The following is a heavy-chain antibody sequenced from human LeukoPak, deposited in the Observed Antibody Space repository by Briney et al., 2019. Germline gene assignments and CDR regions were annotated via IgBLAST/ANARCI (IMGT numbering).Heavy chain of an antibody. CDR1: GYTFTGYY. CDR2: INPNSGGT. V-gene: IGHV1-2*02. J-gene: IGHJ4*02. Sequence: ASVKVSCKASGYTFTGYYMHWVRQAPGQGLVWMGWINPNSGGTNYAQKFQGRVTMTRDTSISTAYMELSRLRSDDTAVYYCAREIVVVPAARGVGNYWGQGTLVTVSS. CDR3: AREIVVVPAARGVGNY. D-gene: IGHD2-2*01.